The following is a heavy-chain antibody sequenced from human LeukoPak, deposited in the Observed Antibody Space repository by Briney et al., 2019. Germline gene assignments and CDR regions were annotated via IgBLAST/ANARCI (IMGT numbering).Heavy chain of an antibody. J-gene: IGHJ4*02. D-gene: IGHD2-15*01. CDR2: ISWDGGST. CDR3: AKIDVYCSGGSCYSFDY. Sequence: GGSLRLSCAASGFTFDDYAMHWVRQAPGKGLEWVSLISWDGGSTYYADSVKGRFTISRDNSKNSLYLQMNSLRAEDTALSYCAKIDVYCSGGSCYSFDYWVQGTLVTVSS. CDR1: GFTFDDYA. V-gene: IGHV3-43D*04.